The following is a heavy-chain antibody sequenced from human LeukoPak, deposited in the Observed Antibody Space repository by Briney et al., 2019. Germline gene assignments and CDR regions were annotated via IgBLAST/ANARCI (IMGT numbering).Heavy chain of an antibody. V-gene: IGHV4-39*07. Sequence: SETLSLTCTVSGGSISSSSYYWGWIRQPPGKGLEWIGSIYYSGSTYYNPSLKSRVTISVDTSKNQFSLKLSSVTAADTAVYYCARVSPTYLAGAFDIWGQGTMVTVSS. J-gene: IGHJ3*02. CDR2: IYYSGST. CDR3: ARVSPTYLAGAFDI. CDR1: GGSISSSSYY.